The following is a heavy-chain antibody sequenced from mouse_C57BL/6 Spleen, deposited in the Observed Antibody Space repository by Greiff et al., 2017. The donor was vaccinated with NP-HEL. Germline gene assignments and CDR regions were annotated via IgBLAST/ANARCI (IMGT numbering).Heavy chain of an antibody. Sequence: QVQLQQPGAELVKPGASVKLSCKASGYTFTSYWMQWVKQRPGQGLEWIGEIDPSDSYTNYNQKFKGKATLTVDTSSSTAYMQLSSLTSEDSAVYYCARWLLEGFDYWGQGTTLTVSS. CDR3: ARWLLEGFDY. V-gene: IGHV1-50*01. D-gene: IGHD2-3*01. CDR1: GYTFTSYW. CDR2: IDPSDSYT. J-gene: IGHJ2*01.